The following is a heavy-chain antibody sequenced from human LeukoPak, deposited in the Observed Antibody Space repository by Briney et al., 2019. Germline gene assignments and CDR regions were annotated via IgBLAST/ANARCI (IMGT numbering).Heavy chain of an antibody. CDR1: GGSISSYY. CDR3: ARARGSYDY. J-gene: IGHJ4*02. Sequence: SETLSLTCTVAGGSISSYYWSWIRQPAGRGLEWIGRIYASGSTNNNPSIKSRVTMSVATSKNKFSRKLSSVTAADTAVYYCARARGSYDYWGQGTLVTVSS. V-gene: IGHV4-4*07. CDR2: IYASGST. D-gene: IGHD1-26*01.